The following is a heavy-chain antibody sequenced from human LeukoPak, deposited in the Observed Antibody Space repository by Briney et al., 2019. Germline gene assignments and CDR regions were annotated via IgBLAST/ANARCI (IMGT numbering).Heavy chain of an antibody. Sequence: SETLSLTCTVSGGSISSYYWGWIRQPPGKGLEWIGNIYHSGTTYYNPSLKSRLTISVDTSKNQFSLKLSSVTAADTAVYYCARGRVTTFDYWGQGTLVTVSS. J-gene: IGHJ4*02. CDR3: ARGRVTTFDY. CDR1: GGSISSYY. D-gene: IGHD3-22*01. V-gene: IGHV4-38-2*02. CDR2: IYHSGTT.